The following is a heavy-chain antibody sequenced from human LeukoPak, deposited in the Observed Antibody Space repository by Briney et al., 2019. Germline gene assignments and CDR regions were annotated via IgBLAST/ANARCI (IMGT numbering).Heavy chain of an antibody. CDR1: GFTVSSNY. D-gene: IGHD3-22*01. Sequence: GGSLRLSCAASGFTVSSNYMSWVRQAPGKGLEWVSVIYSGGSTYYADPVKGRFTIPRDNSKNTLYLQMNSLRAEDTAVYYSANQPPPNYYDSSGYEFGYWGQGTLVTVSS. V-gene: IGHV3-66*02. J-gene: IGHJ4*02. CDR3: ANQPPPNYYDSSGYEFGY. CDR2: IYSGGST.